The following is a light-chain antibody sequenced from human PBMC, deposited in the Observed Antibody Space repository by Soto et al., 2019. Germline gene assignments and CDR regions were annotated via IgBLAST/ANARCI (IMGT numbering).Light chain of an antibody. CDR1: QRIDSY. CDR3: QQSYSTPRT. Sequence: DIQMTQSPSSLSSSMGDRVTLTCRASQRIDSYLSWYKHKPGKAPKLLSYAASTLQSGVPSRFSGSGSGTDFTLTISGLQSEDFETYYCQQSYSTPRTFGQGTKVDIK. J-gene: IGKJ1*01. CDR2: AAS. V-gene: IGKV1-39*01.